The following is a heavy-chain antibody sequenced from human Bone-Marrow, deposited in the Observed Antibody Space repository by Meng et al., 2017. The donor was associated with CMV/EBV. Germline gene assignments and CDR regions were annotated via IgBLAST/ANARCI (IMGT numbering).Heavy chain of an antibody. CDR3: ARAYNWNLNWFDP. CDR2: ISAYNGNT. CDR1: GYTFTSYA. D-gene: IGHD1-20*01. Sequence: ASVKVSCKASGYTFTSYAMHWVRQAPGQGLEWMGWISAYNGNTNYAQKLQGRVTMTTDTSTSTAYMELRSLRSDDTAVYYCARAYNWNLNWFDPWGQGTLVTVSS. J-gene: IGHJ5*02. V-gene: IGHV1-18*01.